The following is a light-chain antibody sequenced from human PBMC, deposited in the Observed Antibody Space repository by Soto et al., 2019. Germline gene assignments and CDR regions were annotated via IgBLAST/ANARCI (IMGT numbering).Light chain of an antibody. CDR3: AAWDDSLNGDV. CDR1: SSNIGSNT. Sequence: QSVLTQPPSASGTPGQRVTISCSGSSSNIGSNTVNWYQQLPGTAHKLLIYSNNQRPSGVPDRFSGSKSGTSASLAISGLQSEDEADYYCAAWDDSLNGDVFGTGTKVTVL. V-gene: IGLV1-44*01. CDR2: SNN. J-gene: IGLJ1*01.